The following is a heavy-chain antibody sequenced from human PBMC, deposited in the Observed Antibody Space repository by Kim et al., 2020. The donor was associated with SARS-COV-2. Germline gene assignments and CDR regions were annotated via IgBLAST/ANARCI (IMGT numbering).Heavy chain of an antibody. D-gene: IGHD3-22*01. Sequence: YADSRKGRFTITRDNSKNRLYLQMNSLRAEDTAVYYCARDRAFGDYDSSDYWGQGTLVTVSS. CDR3: ARDRAFGDYDSSDY. J-gene: IGHJ4*02. V-gene: IGHV3-33*01.